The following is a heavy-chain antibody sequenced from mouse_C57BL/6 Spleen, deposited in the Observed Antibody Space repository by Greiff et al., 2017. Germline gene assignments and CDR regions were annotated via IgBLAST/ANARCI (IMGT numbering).Heavy chain of an antibody. V-gene: IGHV1-69*01. Sequence: VQLQQPGAELVMPGASVKLSCKASGYTFTSYWLHWVKQRPGQGLEWIGEIDPSDSYTNYNQKFKGKSTLTVDISSSTAYMQLSSLTSEDSAVYYCARCGGSSPGYFDVWGTGTTVTVSS. J-gene: IGHJ1*03. D-gene: IGHD1-1*01. CDR2: IDPSDSYT. CDR3: ARCGGSSPGYFDV. CDR1: GYTFTSYW.